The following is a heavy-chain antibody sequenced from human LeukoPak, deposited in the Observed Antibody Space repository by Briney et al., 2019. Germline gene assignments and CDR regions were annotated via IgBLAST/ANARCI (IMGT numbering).Heavy chain of an antibody. CDR3: ARDASGSYWVYYFDY. CDR2: TSSSGSTI. J-gene: IGHJ4*02. CDR1: GFTFTNAW. Sequence: KPGGSLRLSCAASGFTFTNAWMSWVRQAPGKGLEWVSYTSSSGSTIYYADSVKGRFTISRDNAKNSLYLQMNSLRAEDTAVYYCARDASGSYWVYYFDYWGQGTLVTVSS. V-gene: IGHV3-11*04. D-gene: IGHD1-26*01.